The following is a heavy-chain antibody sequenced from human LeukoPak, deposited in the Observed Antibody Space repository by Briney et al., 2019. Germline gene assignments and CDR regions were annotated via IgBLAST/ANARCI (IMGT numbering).Heavy chain of an antibody. V-gene: IGHV3-30*02. J-gene: IGHJ4*02. D-gene: IGHD3-3*01. CDR1: GFTFSSHG. Sequence: GGSLRLSCAASGFTFSSHGMHWVRQAPGKGQEWVAFIRYDGSNKYYADSVKGRFTISRDNSKNTLYLQMNSLRAEDTAVYYCAKGHFRGLNYDFWSGYLYYFDYWGQGTLVTVSS. CDR2: IRYDGSNK. CDR3: AKGHFRGLNYDFWSGYLYYFDY.